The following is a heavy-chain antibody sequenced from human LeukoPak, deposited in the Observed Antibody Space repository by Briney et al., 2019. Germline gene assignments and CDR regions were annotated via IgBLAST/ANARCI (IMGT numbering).Heavy chain of an antibody. CDR2: ISSSSSYI. J-gene: IGHJ3*02. D-gene: IGHD3-3*01. V-gene: IGHV3-21*01. CDR1: GFTFSSYW. CDR3: ARGRLEWLLHDAFDI. Sequence: GGSLRLSCAASGFTFSSYWMSWVRQAPGKGLEWVSSISSSSSYIYYADSVKGRFTISRDNAKNSLYLQMNSLRAEDTAVYYCARGRLEWLLHDAFDIWGQGTMVTVSS.